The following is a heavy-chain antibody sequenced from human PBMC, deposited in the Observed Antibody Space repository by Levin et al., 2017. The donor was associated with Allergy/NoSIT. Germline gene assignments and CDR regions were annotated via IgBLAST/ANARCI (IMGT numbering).Heavy chain of an antibody. D-gene: IGHD6-19*01. V-gene: IGHV4-39*01. Sequence: SETLSLTCTVSGGSISSSSHYWGWIRQPPGKGLEWIGSIYYSGSTYYNPSHKSRVTISVDTSKNQLSLKLSAVTAADTAVDYCVAGGYSSGWRGVGAFEIWGQGTMVTVSS. CDR2: IYYSGST. CDR1: GGSISSSSHY. J-gene: IGHJ3*02. CDR3: VAGGYSSGWRGVGAFEI.